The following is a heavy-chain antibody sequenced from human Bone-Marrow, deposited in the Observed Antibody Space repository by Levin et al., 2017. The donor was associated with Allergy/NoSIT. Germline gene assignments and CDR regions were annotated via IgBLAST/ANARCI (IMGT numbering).Heavy chain of an antibody. CDR3: VRGGGLPDY. D-gene: IGHD3-3*01. J-gene: IGHJ4*02. V-gene: IGHV4-34*01. CDR2: IIHDGST. CDR1: GGSFSGYY. Sequence: RSQTLSLTCAVYGGSFSGYYWSWIRQPPGKGLEWIGEIIHDGSTVYNPSFKSRVTIAADTSKNQFSLKLTSVTAADTAVYYCVRGGGLPDYWGQGTLVTVSS.